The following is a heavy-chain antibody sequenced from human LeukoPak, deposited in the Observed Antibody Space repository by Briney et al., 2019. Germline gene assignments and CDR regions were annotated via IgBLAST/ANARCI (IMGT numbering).Heavy chain of an antibody. J-gene: IGHJ4*02. CDR3: ARHPGYSSGWWYFDF. CDR1: GGSINSNNHY. CDR2: INYSGTI. D-gene: IGHD5-18*01. Sequence: SEILSLTCNVSGGSINSNNHYWDWIRQPPGKGLEWLGSINYSGTIFYSPSLNSRVTISVDTSGNQFSLKLTSATAADTAVYYCARHPGYSSGWWYFDFWGQGTLVTVSS. V-gene: IGHV4-39*01.